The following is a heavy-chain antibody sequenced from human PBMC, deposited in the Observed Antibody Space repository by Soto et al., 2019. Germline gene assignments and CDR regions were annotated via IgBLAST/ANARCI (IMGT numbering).Heavy chain of an antibody. CDR3: ARSGGSNSWYGVFDF. Sequence: QVQLQESGPGLVKPSQTLSVTCTVSGDSITSSPYYWSWVRQLPGRGLEWIGYIYFRGNSYYNPSLKSRVTISLDRSNNQFSLEFNSVTAADTAVYYCARSGGSNSWYGVFDFWGQGTLVNVSS. CDR1: GDSITSSPYY. D-gene: IGHD2-15*01. V-gene: IGHV4-30-4*01. CDR2: IYFRGNS. J-gene: IGHJ4*02.